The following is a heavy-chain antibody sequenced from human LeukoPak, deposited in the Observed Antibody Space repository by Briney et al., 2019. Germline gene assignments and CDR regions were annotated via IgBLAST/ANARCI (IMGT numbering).Heavy chain of an antibody. CDR3: ARATYGGVEGPRGAFDI. Sequence: GGSLRLSCAASGFTFSSYAMHWVRQAPGKGLEYVSAISSNGGSTYYANSVKGRFTISRDNSKNTLYLQMGSLRAEDMAVYYCARATYGGVEGPRGAFDIWGQGTMVTVSS. D-gene: IGHD3-10*02. CDR1: GFTFSSYA. CDR2: ISSNGGST. V-gene: IGHV3-64*01. J-gene: IGHJ3*02.